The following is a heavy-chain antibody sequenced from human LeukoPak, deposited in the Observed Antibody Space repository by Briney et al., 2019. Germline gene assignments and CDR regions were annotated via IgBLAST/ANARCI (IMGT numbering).Heavy chain of an antibody. CDR3: ARVGSSGWNYYYYYYMDV. V-gene: IGHV7-4-1*02. CDR2: INTNTGNP. CDR1: GYTFTSYA. D-gene: IGHD6-19*01. Sequence: ASVKVSCKASGYTFTSYAMNWVRQAPGQGLEWMGWINTNTGNPTYAQGFTGRFVFSLDTFVSTAYLQISSLKAEDTAVYYCARVGSSGWNYYYYYYMDVWGKGTTVTVSS. J-gene: IGHJ6*03.